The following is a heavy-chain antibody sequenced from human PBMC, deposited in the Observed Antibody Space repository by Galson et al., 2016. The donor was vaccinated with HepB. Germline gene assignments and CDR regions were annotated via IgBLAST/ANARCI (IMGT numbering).Heavy chain of an antibody. CDR3: VRTITPAPIPLFDY. V-gene: IGHV3-74*01. D-gene: IGHD3-10*01. CDR1: GFTFSNFW. Sequence: SLRLSCAASGFTFSNFWMRWVRQAPGKGLVWVSRIKSDGETADYADSVKGRFTISRDNAKNTLSLQMESLRAEDTAVYYCVRTITPAPIPLFDYWGQGTLVTVSS. J-gene: IGHJ4*02. CDR2: IKSDGETA.